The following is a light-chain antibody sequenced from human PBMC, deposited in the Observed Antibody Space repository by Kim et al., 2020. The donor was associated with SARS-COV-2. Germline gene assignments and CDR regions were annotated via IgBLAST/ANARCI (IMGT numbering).Light chain of an antibody. Sequence: PGESATLYCRASQSVGRSYVAWYQQKPGQAPRLLIYGASSRATGIPDRFSGSGSGTDFTLTISRLEPEDFAVYYCQQYGSSPYTFGQGTKLEI. CDR2: GAS. CDR1: QSVGRSY. CDR3: QQYGSSPYT. V-gene: IGKV3-20*01. J-gene: IGKJ2*01.